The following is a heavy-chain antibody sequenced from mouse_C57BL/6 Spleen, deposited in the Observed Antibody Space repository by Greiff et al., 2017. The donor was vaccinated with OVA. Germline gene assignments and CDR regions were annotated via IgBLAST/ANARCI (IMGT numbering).Heavy chain of an antibody. CDR2: ISNGGGST. CDR1: GFTFSDYY. CDR3: ARRAQALDY. Sequence: EVKLQESGGGLVQPGGSLKLSCAASGFTFSDYYMYWVRQTPEKRLEWVAYISNGGGSTYYPDTVKGRFTISRDNAKNTLYLQMSRLKSEDTAMYYCARRAQALDYWGQGTTLTVSS. J-gene: IGHJ2*01. V-gene: IGHV5-12*01. D-gene: IGHD3-2*02.